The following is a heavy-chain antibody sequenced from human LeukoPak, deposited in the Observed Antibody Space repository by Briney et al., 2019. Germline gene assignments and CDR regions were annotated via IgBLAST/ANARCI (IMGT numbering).Heavy chain of an antibody. Sequence: GGSLKLSCAASGFTFSGSAMHWVRQASGKGLEWVVRIRSKANSSTTAYAASVKGRFTISRDDSKNTAYLQMNSLKAEDTAVYYCTRPPSRPYCSSTSCYSDDYWGQGTLVTVSS. CDR2: IRSKANSSTT. D-gene: IGHD2-2*01. V-gene: IGHV3-73*01. J-gene: IGHJ4*02. CDR1: GFTFSGSA. CDR3: TRPPSRPYCSSTSCYSDDY.